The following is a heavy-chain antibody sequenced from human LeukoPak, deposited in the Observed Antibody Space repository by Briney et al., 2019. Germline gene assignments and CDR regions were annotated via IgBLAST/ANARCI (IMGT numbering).Heavy chain of an antibody. CDR1: GGSFSGYY. CDR3: ARGALYCSSTSCSNNWFDP. D-gene: IGHD2-2*01. Sequence: SETLSLTCAVYGGSFSGYYWSWIRQPPGKGLEWIGEINHSGSTNYNPSLKSRVTISVDTSKSQFSLKLSSVTAADTAVYYCARGALYCSSTSCSNNWFDPWGQGTLVTVSS. V-gene: IGHV4-34*01. J-gene: IGHJ5*02. CDR2: INHSGST.